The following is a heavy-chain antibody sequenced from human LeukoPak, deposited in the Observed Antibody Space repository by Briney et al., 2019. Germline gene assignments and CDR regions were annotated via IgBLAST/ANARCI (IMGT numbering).Heavy chain of an antibody. CDR2: ICSGGST. V-gene: IGHV3-53*01. Sequence: GGSLRLSCAASGFTVSSNFMSWVRQAPGKGMEWVSVICSGGSTYYADSVRGRFTISRDNSKNTLYLQMNSLRAEDTAVYYCARTYGDYVYILGYWGQGTLVTVSS. CDR3: ARTYGDYVYILGY. CDR1: GFTVSSNF. D-gene: IGHD4-17*01. J-gene: IGHJ4*02.